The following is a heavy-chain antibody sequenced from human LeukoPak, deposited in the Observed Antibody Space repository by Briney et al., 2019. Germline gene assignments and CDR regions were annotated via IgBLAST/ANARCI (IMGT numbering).Heavy chain of an antibody. Sequence: GGSLRLSCAASGFTVSSNYMSWVRQVPGKGLEWVSVIYSGGSTYYADSVKGRFTISRDNSKNTLYLQMNSLRAEDTAVYYCAKDRGPAVAVAGSGDYFDYWGQGTLVTVSS. CDR2: IYSGGST. J-gene: IGHJ4*02. V-gene: IGHV3-66*01. D-gene: IGHD6-19*01. CDR3: AKDRGPAVAVAGSGDYFDY. CDR1: GFTVSSNY.